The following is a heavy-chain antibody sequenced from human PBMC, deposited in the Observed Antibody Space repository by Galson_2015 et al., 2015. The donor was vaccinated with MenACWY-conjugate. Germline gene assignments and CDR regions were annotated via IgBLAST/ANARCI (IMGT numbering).Heavy chain of an antibody. CDR1: GYTFTSYG. J-gene: IGHJ3*02. CDR2: ISAYNGNA. V-gene: IGHV1-18*04. D-gene: IGHD3-3*01. CDR3: ARDGTDFWSSEDAFDI. Sequence: SGYTFTSYGISWVRQAPGQGLEWMGWISAYNGNANYAQKLQGRVTMTTDTSTSTAYMELRSLRSDDTAVYYCARDGTDFWSSEDAFDIWGQGTMVTVSS.